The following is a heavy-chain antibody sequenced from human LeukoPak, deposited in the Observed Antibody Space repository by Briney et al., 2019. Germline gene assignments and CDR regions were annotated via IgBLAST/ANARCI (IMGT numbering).Heavy chain of an antibody. CDR3: ARSARYSSGWFDY. J-gene: IGHJ4*02. CDR1: GGSISSYY. CDR2: IYYSGST. D-gene: IGHD6-19*01. V-gene: IGHV4-59*01. Sequence: SESLSLTCTVSGGSISSYYWNWVRQPPGKGLGWGGYIYYSGSTNYNPSLKRGVTISVDTSKKKFSLMRRSVTAADTAVYYCARSARYSSGWFDYCGQGTLVTVSS.